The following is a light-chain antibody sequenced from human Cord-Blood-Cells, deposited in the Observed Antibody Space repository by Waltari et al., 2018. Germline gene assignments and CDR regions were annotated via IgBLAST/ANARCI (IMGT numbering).Light chain of an antibody. V-gene: IGLV2-23*01. CDR2: EGS. CDR3: CSYAGSSTYV. CDR1: SRDVGSYNL. J-gene: IGLJ1*01. Sequence: QSALTQPASVSGSPGQPTTISCTGTSRDVGSYNLVSWYQQHPGKAPKLMIYEGSKRPSGVSNRFSGSKSGNTASLTISGLQAEDEADYYCCSYAGSSTYVFGTGTKVTVL.